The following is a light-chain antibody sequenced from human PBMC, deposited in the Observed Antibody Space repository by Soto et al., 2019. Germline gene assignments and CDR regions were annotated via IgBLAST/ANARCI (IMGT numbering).Light chain of an antibody. V-gene: IGKV1D-13*01. CDR2: DAS. CDR3: QQFNNGLT. Sequence: AIQLTQSPSSLSASVGDRVTITCRASQGISSALAWYQQKPGKAPKLLIYDASSLESGVPSRFSGSGSGTDFTLTSSSLQPEDFATYYCQQFNNGLTVGGGTKGEIK. J-gene: IGKJ4*01. CDR1: QGISSA.